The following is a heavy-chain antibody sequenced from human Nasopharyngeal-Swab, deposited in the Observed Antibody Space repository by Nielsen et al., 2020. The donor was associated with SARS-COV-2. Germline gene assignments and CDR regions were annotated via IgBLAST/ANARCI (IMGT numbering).Heavy chain of an antibody. CDR1: GFTFSSYA. J-gene: IGHJ4*02. V-gene: IGHV3-23*03. Sequence: GGSLRLSCAASGFTFSSYAMSWVRQAPGKGLEWVSVIYSGGSSTYYADSVKGRFTISRDNSKNTLYLQMNSLRAEDTAVYYCAKDPHYDFWSGYYFDYWGQRTLVTVSS. D-gene: IGHD3-3*01. CDR2: IYSGGSST. CDR3: AKDPHYDFWSGYYFDY.